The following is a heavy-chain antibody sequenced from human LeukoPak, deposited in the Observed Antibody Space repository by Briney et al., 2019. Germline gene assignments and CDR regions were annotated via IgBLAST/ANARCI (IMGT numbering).Heavy chain of an antibody. CDR2: INPNSGGP. CDR3: ARLNSTYYYDSSGQYFDY. CDR1: GYTFTGYY. V-gene: IGHV1-2*02. D-gene: IGHD3-22*01. J-gene: IGHJ4*02. Sequence: ASVKVSCKASGYTFTGYYMHWVRQAPGQGLEWMGWINPNSGGPNYAQKFQGRVTMTRDTSISTAYMELSRLRSDDTAVYYCARLNSTYYYDSSGQYFDYWGQGTLVTVSS.